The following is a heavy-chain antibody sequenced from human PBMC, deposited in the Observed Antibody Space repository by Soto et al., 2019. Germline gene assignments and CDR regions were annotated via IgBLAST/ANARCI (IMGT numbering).Heavy chain of an antibody. Sequence: QVQLQQWGAGLLKPSETLSLTCAVYGGSFSGYYWSWIRQPPGKGLEWIGEINHSGSTNYNPSLKSRVTISVDTSKNQFSLKLSSVTAADTAVYYCARNPRFGELSFHHTWFDPWGQGTLVTVSS. J-gene: IGHJ5*02. CDR2: INHSGST. CDR3: ARNPRFGELSFHHTWFDP. V-gene: IGHV4-34*01. D-gene: IGHD3-10*02. CDR1: GGSFSGYY.